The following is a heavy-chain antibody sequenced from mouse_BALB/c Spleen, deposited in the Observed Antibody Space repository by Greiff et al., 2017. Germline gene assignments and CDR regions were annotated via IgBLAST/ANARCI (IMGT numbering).Heavy chain of an antibody. V-gene: IGHV2-9*02. CDR2: IWAGGST. CDR3: AREAVHLWFAY. Sequence: VMLVESGPGLVAPSQSLSITCTVSGFSLTSYGVHWVRQPPGKGLEWLGVIWAGGSTNYNSALMSRLSISKDNSKSQVFLKMNSLQTDDTAMYYCAREAVHLWFAYWGQGTLVTVSA. J-gene: IGHJ3*01. D-gene: IGHD1-2*01. CDR1: GFSLTSYG.